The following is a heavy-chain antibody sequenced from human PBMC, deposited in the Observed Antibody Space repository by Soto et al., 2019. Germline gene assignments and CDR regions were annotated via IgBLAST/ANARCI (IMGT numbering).Heavy chain of an antibody. CDR2: ISGGGGST. CDR3: AKNRPSPASPEPRAMGMADY. CDR1: AFTFTKYA. J-gene: IGHJ4*02. Sequence: EVQLLESGGGLVQPGGSLRLSCAASAFTFTKYAMTWVRQAPGKGLEWVSAISGGGGSTYYADSVKGRFIISRDNSKNTLYLQMNSLRAEDTAVYYCAKNRPSPASPEPRAMGMADYWGQGTLVTVSS. V-gene: IGHV3-23*01. D-gene: IGHD5-18*01.